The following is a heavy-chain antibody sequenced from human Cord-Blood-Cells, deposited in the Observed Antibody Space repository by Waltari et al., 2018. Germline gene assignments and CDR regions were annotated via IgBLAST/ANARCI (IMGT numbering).Heavy chain of an antibody. V-gene: IGHV3-30*04. CDR1: GFTFSSYA. D-gene: IGHD3-3*01. CDR2: ISYEGSNK. J-gene: IGHJ4*02. Sequence: QVQLVESGGGVVQPGRSLRLSCAASGFTFSSYAMHWVRQAPGKGLEWVAVISYEGSNKYYADSVKGRFTISRDNSKNTLYLQMNSLRAEDTAVYYCAREGTIFGVVIMKYWGQGTLVTVSS. CDR3: AREGTIFGVVIMKY.